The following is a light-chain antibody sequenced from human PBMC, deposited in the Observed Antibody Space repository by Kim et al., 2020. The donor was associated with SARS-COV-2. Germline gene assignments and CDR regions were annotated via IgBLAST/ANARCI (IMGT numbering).Light chain of an antibody. CDR1: QTVTSSY. V-gene: IGKV3-20*01. J-gene: IGKJ4*01. CDR3: QQYANSPLT. Sequence: EIVLNQSPGTLSLSPGERATLSCRASQTVTSSYLGWYQQKPGQTTRLLIYDASKSATGIPDRFSGSESGTDFTLTISRLEPEDFAVYYCQQYANSPLTFGGGTKVDIK. CDR2: DAS.